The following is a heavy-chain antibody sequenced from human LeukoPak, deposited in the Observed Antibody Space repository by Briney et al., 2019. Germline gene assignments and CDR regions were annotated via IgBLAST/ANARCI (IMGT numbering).Heavy chain of an antibody. CDR2: ISSGSSTI. D-gene: IGHD6-13*01. CDR3: ARDEEGSSWYGGGY. CDR1: GFTVSSNY. Sequence: GGSLRLSCAASGFTVSSNYMSWVRQAPGKGLEWISYISSGSSTIYYADSVKGRFTISRDNAKNSLYLQMSSLRAEDTAVYYCARDEEGSSWYGGGYWGQGTLVTVSS. J-gene: IGHJ4*02. V-gene: IGHV3-48*04.